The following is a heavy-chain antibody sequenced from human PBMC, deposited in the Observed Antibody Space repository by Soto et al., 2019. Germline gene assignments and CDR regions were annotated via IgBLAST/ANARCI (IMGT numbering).Heavy chain of an antibody. V-gene: IGHV4-34*01. CDR2: INHSGTI. D-gene: IGHD2-21*02. J-gene: IGHJ6*02. CDR3: ARADRTLVTSYSLDV. Sequence: PSETLSLTCAVYGGSFSGYYWTWIRQPPGKGLEWIGEINHSGTINFNPSLKSRLTISLDTSKKHFSLKLSSVTDADTAAYYCARADRTLVTSYSLDVWGQGTTVTGSS. CDR1: GGSFSGYY.